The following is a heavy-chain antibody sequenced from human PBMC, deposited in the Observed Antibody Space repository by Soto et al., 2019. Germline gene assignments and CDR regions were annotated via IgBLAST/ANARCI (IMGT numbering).Heavy chain of an antibody. V-gene: IGHV4-4*02. D-gene: IGHD2-8*02. J-gene: IGHJ4*02. CDR3: ARDKITGLFDY. CDR2: IYHSGST. Sequence: TLSLTFAVSCGSINSTNCLSFFRQPPGKGLEWIGEIYHSGSTNYNPSLKSRVTISVDTSKNQFSLKLTSVTAADTAVYYCARDKITGLFDYWGQGTLVTVSS. CDR1: CGSINSTNC.